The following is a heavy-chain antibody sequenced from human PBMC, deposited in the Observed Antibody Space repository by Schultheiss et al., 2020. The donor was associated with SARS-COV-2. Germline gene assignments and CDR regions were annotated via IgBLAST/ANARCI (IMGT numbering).Heavy chain of an antibody. CDR1: GGSISSYY. Sequence: SETLSLTCTVSGGSISSYYWSWIRQPPGKGLEWIGYIYYSGSTYYNPSLKSRVTISVDTSKNQFSLKLSSVTAADTAVYYCARDSWYPTFDYWGQGTLVTVSS. CDR2: IYYSGST. J-gene: IGHJ4*02. D-gene: IGHD6-13*01. V-gene: IGHV4-59*01. CDR3: ARDSWYPTFDY.